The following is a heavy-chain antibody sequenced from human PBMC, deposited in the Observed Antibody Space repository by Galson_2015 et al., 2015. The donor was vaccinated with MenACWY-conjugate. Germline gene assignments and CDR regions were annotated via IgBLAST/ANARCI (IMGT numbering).Heavy chain of an antibody. CDR1: GFTFRNYW. CDR2: IKKDGSEK. J-gene: IGHJ6*02. V-gene: IGHV3-7*03. Sequence: SLRLSYAASGFTFRNYWMTWVRQAPGKGLEWVASIKKDGSEKYYVDSVKGRFTISRDNAKNSLCLEMNSLRVEDTAVYSCARGHYGMDVWGQGTTVTASS. CDR3: ARGHYGMDV.